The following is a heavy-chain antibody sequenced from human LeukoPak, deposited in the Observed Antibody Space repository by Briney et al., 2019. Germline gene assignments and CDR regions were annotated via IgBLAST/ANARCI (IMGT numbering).Heavy chain of an antibody. CDR2: IYYSGST. Sequence: SETLSLTCTVSGGSISSYYWSWIRQPPGKGLEWIGYIYYSGSTNYNPSLKSQVTISVDTSKNRLSLELSSVTAADTAVYYCARHKVATIFDYWGQGTLVTVSS. V-gene: IGHV4-59*08. CDR1: GGSISSYY. J-gene: IGHJ4*02. CDR3: ARHKVATIFDY. D-gene: IGHD5-12*01.